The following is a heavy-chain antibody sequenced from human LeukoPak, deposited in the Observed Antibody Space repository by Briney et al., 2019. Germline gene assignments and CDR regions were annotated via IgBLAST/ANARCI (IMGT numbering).Heavy chain of an antibody. J-gene: IGHJ4*02. V-gene: IGHV3-74*01. Sequence: EGSLRLSCAASGFTFSSYWMHWVRQAPGKGLVWVSRINSDGSSTSYADSVKGRFTISRDNAKNTLYLQMNSLRAEDTAVYYCAGTSDIQGYFDYWGQGTLVTVSS. D-gene: IGHD1-1*01. CDR3: AGTSDIQGYFDY. CDR2: INSDGSST. CDR1: GFTFSSYW.